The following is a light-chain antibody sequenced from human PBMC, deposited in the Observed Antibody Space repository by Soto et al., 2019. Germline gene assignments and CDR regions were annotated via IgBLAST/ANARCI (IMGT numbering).Light chain of an antibody. J-gene: IGLJ2*01. Sequence: QSALTQPASVSGSPGQSITISCTGTSSDVGGYNYVSWYQQHPGKAPKFLLYEVSNRPSGVSHRFSGSKSGNTASLTISGLQAEDEADYYCSSYTSISTVVFGGGTKLTVL. CDR2: EVS. CDR3: SSYTSISTVV. CDR1: SSDVGGYNY. V-gene: IGLV2-14*01.